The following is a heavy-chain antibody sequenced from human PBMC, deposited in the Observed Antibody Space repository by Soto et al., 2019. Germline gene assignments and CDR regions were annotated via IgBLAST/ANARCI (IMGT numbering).Heavy chain of an antibody. Sequence: GESLKISCKGSGYSVTSYWIGWVRQMPGKGLEWMGIIYPGDSDTRYSPSFQGQVTISADKSISTAYLQWSSLKASDTAMYYCARHGSIKYYYYYGMDVWGQGTTVTVSS. D-gene: IGHD5-12*01. CDR3: ARHGSIKYYYYYGMDV. CDR2: IYPGDSDT. J-gene: IGHJ6*02. V-gene: IGHV5-51*01. CDR1: GYSVTSYW.